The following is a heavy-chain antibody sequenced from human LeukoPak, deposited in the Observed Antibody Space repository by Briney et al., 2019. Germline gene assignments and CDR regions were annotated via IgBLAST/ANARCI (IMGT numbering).Heavy chain of an antibody. CDR3: ARELRGRDGYNYLGWYFDL. D-gene: IGHD5-24*01. J-gene: IGHJ2*01. CDR2: MYAGGTT. Sequence: AGGSLRLSCAASGVIVSRNFMSWVRQAPGKGLQWVAIMYAGGTTDYSESVRGRFYISRDTSNNTLSLQMNSLRAEDTAVYYCARELRGRDGYNYLGWYFDLWGRGTLVTVSS. CDR1: GVIVSRNF. V-gene: IGHV3-53*01.